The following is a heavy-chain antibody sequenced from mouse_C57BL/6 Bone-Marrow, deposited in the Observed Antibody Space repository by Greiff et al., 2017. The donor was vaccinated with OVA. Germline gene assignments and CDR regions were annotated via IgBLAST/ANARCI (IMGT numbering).Heavy chain of an antibody. CDR3: ARPPTVVPETYYFDY. CDR2: INPSTGGT. J-gene: IGHJ2*01. Sequence: EVQLQQSGPELVKPGASVKISCKASGYSFTGYYMNWVKQSPEKSLEWIGEINPSTGGTTYNQKFKAKATLTVDKSSSTAYMQLKSLTSEDSAVYYCARPPTVVPETYYFDYWGQGTTLTVSS. CDR1: GYSFTGYY. D-gene: IGHD1-1*01. V-gene: IGHV1-42*01.